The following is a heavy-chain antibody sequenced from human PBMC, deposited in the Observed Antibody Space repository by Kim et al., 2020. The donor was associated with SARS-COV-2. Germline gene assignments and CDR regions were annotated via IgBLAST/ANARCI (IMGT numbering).Heavy chain of an antibody. D-gene: IGHD6-13*01. CDR1: GFTFSSYG. Sequence: GGSLRLSCAASGFTFSSYGMHWVRQAPGKGLEWVAVISYDGSNKYYADSVKGRFTISRDNSKNTLYLQMNSLRAEDTAVYYCAKDPSIAAAGLPDYYYYGMDVWGQGTTVTVSS. CDR3: AKDPSIAAAGLPDYYYYGMDV. CDR2: ISYDGSNK. V-gene: IGHV3-30*18. J-gene: IGHJ6*02.